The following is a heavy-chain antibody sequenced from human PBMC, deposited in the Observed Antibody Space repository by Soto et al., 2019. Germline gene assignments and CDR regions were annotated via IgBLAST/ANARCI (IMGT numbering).Heavy chain of an antibody. CDR2: SSAHNGDT. Sequence: ASVKVSCKTSGYIFTNYGISWLRQAPGQGLEWMGWSSAHNGDTKYAQMFHGRVTMTTDTSTSTAYMELRSLGSDDTALYYCAREYSYNLLPGYPLNYSLDIW. CDR1: GYIFTNYG. V-gene: IGHV1-18*01. D-gene: IGHD3-9*01. CDR3: AREYSYNLLPGYPLNYSLDI. J-gene: IGHJ3*02.